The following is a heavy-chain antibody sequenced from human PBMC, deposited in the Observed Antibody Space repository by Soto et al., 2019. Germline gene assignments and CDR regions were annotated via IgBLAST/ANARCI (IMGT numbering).Heavy chain of an antibody. CDR2: INAGNGNT. D-gene: IGHD1-26*01. CDR3: ARDVGATGD. V-gene: IGHV1-3*01. CDR1: GYTFTSYA. J-gene: IGHJ4*02. Sequence: QVQLVQSGAEVKKPGASVKVSCKASGYTFTSYAMHWVRQAPGQRLEWMGWINAGNGNTKYSQKFQGRVTIPRDTSASTAYMELSSLSSDDTAVYSCARDVGATGDWGQGTLVTVSS.